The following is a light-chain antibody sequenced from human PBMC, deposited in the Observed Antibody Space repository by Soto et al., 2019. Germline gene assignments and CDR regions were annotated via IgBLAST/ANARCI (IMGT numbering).Light chain of an antibody. J-gene: IGLJ1*01. V-gene: IGLV2-14*01. CDR1: SSDGGGYNY. CDR2: EVS. Sequence: QSALTQPASVSGSPGHAITIPCTGTSSDGGGYNYVSWYPQHPGKAPKLMIYEVSNRPSGVSNRFSGSKSGNTASLTISGLQAEDEADYSCSSYTSSSTYVFGTGTKVTVL. CDR3: SSYTSSSTYV.